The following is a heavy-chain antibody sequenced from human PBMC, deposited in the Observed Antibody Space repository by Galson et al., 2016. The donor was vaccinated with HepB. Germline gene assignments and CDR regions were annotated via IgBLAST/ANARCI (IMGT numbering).Heavy chain of an antibody. CDR1: GDSVSGTNYY. CDR2: IYYTGSS. D-gene: IGHD1-1*01. V-gene: IGHV4-61*01. CDR3: ARGRYRLDQ. Sequence: ETLSLTCSVSGDSVSGTNYYWTWIRQPPGKGLEWIGYIYYTGSSNFSPSLKSRITMSVGTSKNQFSLRLSSVTAADTAVYFCARGRYRLDQWGQGTLVTVSS. J-gene: IGHJ4*02.